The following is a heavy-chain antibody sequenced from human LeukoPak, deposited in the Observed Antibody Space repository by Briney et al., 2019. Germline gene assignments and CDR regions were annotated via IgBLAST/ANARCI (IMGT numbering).Heavy chain of an antibody. V-gene: IGHV1-2*06. CDR2: ISPNSGGT. Sequence: GASVKVSCKASGYTFTGYYMHWVRQAPGQGLEWMGRISPNSGGTNYAQKFQGRVTMTRDTSISTAYMELSRLRSDDTAVYYCARENLIGSGYYYDSSLDYWGQGTLVTVSS. J-gene: IGHJ4*02. CDR1: GYTFTGYY. CDR3: ARENLIGSGYYYDSSLDY. D-gene: IGHD3-22*01.